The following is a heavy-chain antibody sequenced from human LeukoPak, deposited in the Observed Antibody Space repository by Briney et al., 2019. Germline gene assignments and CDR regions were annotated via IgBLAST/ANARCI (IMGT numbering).Heavy chain of an antibody. V-gene: IGHV3-74*01. CDR2: INSDGSST. CDR1: GFTFSSYW. Sequence: GGSLRLSCAASGFTFSSYWMHWVRQAPGKGLVWVSRINSDGSSTSYADSVKGRFTISRDNAKNTLYLQMNSLRAEDTAVYYCARGGRYYDSSGFYGGTNFDYWGQGTLVTVSP. J-gene: IGHJ4*02. D-gene: IGHD3-22*01. CDR3: ARGGRYYDSSGFYGGTNFDY.